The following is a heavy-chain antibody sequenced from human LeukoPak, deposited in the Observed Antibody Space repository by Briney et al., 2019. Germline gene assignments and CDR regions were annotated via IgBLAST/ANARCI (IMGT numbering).Heavy chain of an antibody. V-gene: IGHV1-18*01. CDR3: ARDLRYCSGGTCYHLGQGDP. Sequence: LRASVNVSCKASGYTFTSYGISWVRQAPGQGLEWMGWISTYNGNTNYAQRLQGRVTMTTDTSTSTAYMEVRSLTSDDTAVYYCARDLRYCSGGTCYHLGQGDPWGQGTLVTVSS. CDR2: ISTYNGNT. CDR1: GYTFTSYG. D-gene: IGHD2-15*01. J-gene: IGHJ5*02.